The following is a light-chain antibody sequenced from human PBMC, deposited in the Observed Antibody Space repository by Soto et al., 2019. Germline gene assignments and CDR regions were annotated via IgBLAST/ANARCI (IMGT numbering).Light chain of an antibody. J-gene: IGLJ3*02. Sequence: QSALTQPASVSGSPGQSITISGTGTSSDVGYYNYVSWYQHHPGKVPKLMIYEVSNRPSGVSNRFSGSKSGNTASLTMSGLQAEDEADYYCSSYTTSSTQVFGGGTKLSVL. V-gene: IGLV2-14*01. CDR2: EVS. CDR1: SSDVGYYNY. CDR3: SSYTTSSTQV.